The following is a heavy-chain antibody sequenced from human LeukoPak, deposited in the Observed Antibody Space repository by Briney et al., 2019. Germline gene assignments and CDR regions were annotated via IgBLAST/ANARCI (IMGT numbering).Heavy chain of an antibody. CDR2: IIPLFGAP. CDR3: TMGPTASLGRPFER. CDR1: GGPLNTYV. V-gene: IGHV1-69*06. D-gene: IGHD3-9*01. Sequence: ASVKVSCKASGGPLNTYVIDWVRQAPGRGLEWMGRIIPLFGAPSYAQRFQGNVTISADKFTDTTYMELTRLTSEDTAVYYCTMGPTASLGRPFERWGQGTLVTVSS. J-gene: IGHJ4*02.